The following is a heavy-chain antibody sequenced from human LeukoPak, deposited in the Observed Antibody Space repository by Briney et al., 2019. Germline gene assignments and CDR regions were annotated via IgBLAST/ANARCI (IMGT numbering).Heavy chain of an antibody. CDR1: GGTFSSYT. J-gene: IGHJ4*02. CDR2: IIPIFGTA. Sequence: ASVKVSCKASGGTFSSYTISWVRQAPGQGLEWMGGIIPIFGTAKYAQKFQGRVTITADEITSTAYMELSSLRSEDTAVYYCARDDCSGGSCFVDYWGQGTLATVSS. CDR3: ARDDCSGGSCFVDY. D-gene: IGHD2-15*01. V-gene: IGHV1-69*13.